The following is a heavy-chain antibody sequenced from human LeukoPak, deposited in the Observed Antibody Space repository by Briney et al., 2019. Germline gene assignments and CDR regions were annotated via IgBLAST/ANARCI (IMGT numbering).Heavy chain of an antibody. Sequence: SETLSLTCYVSGGSISGYFWSWIRQPAGKGLEWIGRIYTSRTTNYNPSLASRVTLSIDTSKNQFSLRLTSVTAADTAVYYCARLVRGSASYFDHWGQGTPVTVSS. CDR3: ARLVRGSASYFDH. CDR1: GGSISGYF. V-gene: IGHV4-4*07. D-gene: IGHD2-21*01. CDR2: IYTSRTT. J-gene: IGHJ4*02.